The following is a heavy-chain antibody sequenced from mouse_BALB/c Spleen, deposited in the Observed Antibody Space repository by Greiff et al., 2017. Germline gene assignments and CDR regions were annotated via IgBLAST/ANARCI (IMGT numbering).Heavy chain of an antibody. D-gene: IGHD3-1*01. CDR2: INPSNGGT. Sequence: QVQLKESGPELVKPGASVKMSCKASGYTFTSYYMYWVKQRPGQGLEWIGEINPSNGGTNFNEKFKSKATLTVDKSSSTAYMQLSSLTSEDSAVYYCTRGSFAYWGQGTLVTVSA. V-gene: IGHV1S81*02. CDR3: TRGSFAY. CDR1: GYTFTSYY. J-gene: IGHJ3*01.